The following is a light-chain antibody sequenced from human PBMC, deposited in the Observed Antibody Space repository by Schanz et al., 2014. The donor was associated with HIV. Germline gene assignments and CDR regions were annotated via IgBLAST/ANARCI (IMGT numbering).Light chain of an antibody. CDR3: ATWDISLNGPV. J-gene: IGLJ2*01. CDR1: SSDVGGYNY. Sequence: QSVLTQPRSVSGSPGQSVTISCIGTSSDVGGYNYVSWYQQHPGKAPKLMIYDVSKRPSGVPDRFSGSKSGNTASLTISGLQAEDEADYYCATWDISLNGPVFGGGTKLTVL. CDR2: DVS. V-gene: IGLV2-11*01.